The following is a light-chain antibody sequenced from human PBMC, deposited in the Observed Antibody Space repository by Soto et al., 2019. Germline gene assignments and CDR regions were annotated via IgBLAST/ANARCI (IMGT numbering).Light chain of an antibody. V-gene: IGLV1-40*01. J-gene: IGLJ1*01. CDR1: SSNIGAGYH. CDR3: QSFDSSLRGFV. Sequence: QSVLTQPPSVSGAPGQRVTISCTGSSSNIGAGYHVHWYQQLPGTAPKLLISDNNNRPSGVPDRFSGSKSGTSASLAISGLQAEDESDYYCQSFDSSLRGFVFGTGTQLTVL. CDR2: DNN.